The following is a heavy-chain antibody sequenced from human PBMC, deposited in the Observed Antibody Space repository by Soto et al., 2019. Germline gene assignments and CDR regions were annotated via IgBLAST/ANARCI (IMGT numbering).Heavy chain of an antibody. J-gene: IGHJ5*02. Sequence: SETLSLTCTVSGVSISSGDYYCSWIRQPPGKGLEWIGYIYYSGSTYYNPSLKSRVTISVDTSKNQFSLKLSSVTAADTAVYYCARDGTGYCISTSCYGGGWFDPWGQGTLVTVSS. CDR2: IYYSGST. CDR3: ARDGTGYCISTSCYGGGWFDP. CDR1: GVSISSGDYY. V-gene: IGHV4-30-4*01. D-gene: IGHD2-2*01.